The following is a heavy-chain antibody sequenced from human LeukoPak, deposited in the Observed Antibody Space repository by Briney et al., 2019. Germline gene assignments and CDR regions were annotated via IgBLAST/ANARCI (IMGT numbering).Heavy chain of an antibody. CDR1: GFTFGDYG. D-gene: IGHD3-10*01. CDR2: TRSKAYGGTT. V-gene: IGHV3-49*04. J-gene: IGHJ4*02. CDR3: TGSFGELTFFDY. Sequence: GGSLRLSCTTSGFTFGDYGMSWVRQAPGKGLEWVGFTRSKAYGGTTENAASVKGRFTISRDDSKSIAYLQMNSLKTEDTAVYYCTGSFGELTFFDYWGLGTLVTVSS.